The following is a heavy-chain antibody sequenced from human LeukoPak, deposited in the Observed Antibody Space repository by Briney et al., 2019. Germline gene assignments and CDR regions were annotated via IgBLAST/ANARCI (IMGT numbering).Heavy chain of an antibody. CDR2: IYHSGST. D-gene: IGHD3-10*01. V-gene: IGHV4-38-2*02. J-gene: IGHJ5*02. CDR3: ARANYYGSGFDP. CDR1: GYSISSGYY. Sequence: SETLSLTCTVSGYSISSGYYWGWIRQPPGKGLEWVGSIYHSGSTYYNPSLKSRVTISVDTSKNQFSLKLSSVTAADTAVCYCARANYYGSGFDPWGQGTLVTVSS.